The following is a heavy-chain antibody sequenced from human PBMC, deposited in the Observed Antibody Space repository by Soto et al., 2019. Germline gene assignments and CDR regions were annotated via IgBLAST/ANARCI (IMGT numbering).Heavy chain of an antibody. D-gene: IGHD6-6*01. CDR2: INSDGSST. V-gene: IGHV3-74*01. J-gene: IGHJ6*02. CDR1: GFTFSSYW. Sequence: GGSLRLSCADSGFTFSSYWMHWVRQAPGKGLVWVSRINSDGSSTSYADSVKGRFTISRDNAKNTLYLQMNSLRAEDTAVYYCARLWSIAARGGRDYYYGMDVWGQGTTVTVSS. CDR3: ARLWSIAARGGRDYYYGMDV.